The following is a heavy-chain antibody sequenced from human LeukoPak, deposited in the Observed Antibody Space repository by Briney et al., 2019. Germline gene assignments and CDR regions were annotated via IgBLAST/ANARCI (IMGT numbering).Heavy chain of an antibody. D-gene: IGHD3-22*01. CDR1: SSSSYY. V-gene: IGHV3-7*01. CDR2: IKQDGSEK. Sequence: SSSSYYWGWVRQAPGKGLEWVANIKQDGSEKYYVDSVKGRFTISRDNAKNSLYLQMNSLRAEDTAVYYCARDGTYYDSSGSSYYFDYWGQGTLVTVSS. J-gene: IGHJ4*02. CDR3: ARDGTYYDSSGSSYYFDY.